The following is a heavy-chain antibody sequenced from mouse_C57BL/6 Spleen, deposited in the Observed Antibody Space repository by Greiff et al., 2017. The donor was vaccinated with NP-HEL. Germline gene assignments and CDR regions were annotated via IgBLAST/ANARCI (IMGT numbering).Heavy chain of an antibody. Sequence: QVQLKESGPELVKPGASVKISCKASGYAFSSSWMNWVKQRPGKGLEWIGRIYPGDGDTNYNGKFKGKATLTADKSSSTAYMQLSSLTSEDSAVDFCARSDGYDASFAYWGQGTLVTVSA. J-gene: IGHJ3*01. CDR1: GYAFSSSW. CDR2: IYPGDGDT. V-gene: IGHV1-82*01. D-gene: IGHD2-2*01. CDR3: ARSDGYDASFAY.